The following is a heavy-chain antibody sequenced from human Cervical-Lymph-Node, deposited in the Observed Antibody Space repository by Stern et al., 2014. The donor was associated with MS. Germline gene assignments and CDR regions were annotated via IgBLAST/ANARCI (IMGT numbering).Heavy chain of an antibody. V-gene: IGHV1-69*01. J-gene: IGHJ6*02. CDR2: IIPIFGAT. Sequence: QMQLVQSGAEVKKPGSSVKVSCKASGGTFSSQGISWVRQAPGQGLEWLGGIIPIFGATHYAQKLQGRVTITADESTSTVYMELRSLRAEDTAIYYCARDEIGQTTIHYYYYGMDVWGQGTTVTVSS. CDR3: ARDEIGQTTIHYYYYGMDV. CDR1: GGTFSSQG. D-gene: IGHD5-24*01.